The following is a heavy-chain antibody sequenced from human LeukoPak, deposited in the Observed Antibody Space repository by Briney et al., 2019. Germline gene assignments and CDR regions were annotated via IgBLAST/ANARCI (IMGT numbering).Heavy chain of an antibody. D-gene: IGHD3-22*01. J-gene: IGHJ6*02. CDR3: ARDIPVVVINYYYYGMDV. CDR1: GFTFSDYY. CDR2: ISSSGSTI. Sequence: PGGSLRLSCAASGFTFSDYYMSWIRQAPGKGLEWVSYISSSGSTIYYADSVKGRFTISRDNAKNSLYLQMNSLRAEDTAVYYCARDIPVVVINYYYYGMDVWGQGTTVTVSS. V-gene: IGHV3-11*01.